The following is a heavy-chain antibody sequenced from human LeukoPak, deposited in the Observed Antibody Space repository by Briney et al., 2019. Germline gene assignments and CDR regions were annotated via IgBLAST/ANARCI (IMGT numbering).Heavy chain of an antibody. CDR3: AREWWELCAFDI. J-gene: IGHJ3*02. CDR1: GGSISSYY. V-gene: IGHV4-59*12. D-gene: IGHD1-26*01. CDR2: IYYSGST. Sequence: PSETLSLTCTVSGGSISSYYWSWIRQPPGKGLEWIGYIYYSGSTNYNPSLKSRVTMSVDTSKNQFSLKLSSVTAADTAVYYCAREWWELCAFDIWGQGTMVTVSS.